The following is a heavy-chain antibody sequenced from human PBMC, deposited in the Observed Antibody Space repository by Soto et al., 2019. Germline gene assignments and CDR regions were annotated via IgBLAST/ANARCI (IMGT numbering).Heavy chain of an antibody. CDR2: ISYDGSNK. CDR1: GFTFSSYG. D-gene: IGHD3-22*01. J-gene: IGHJ4*02. CDR3: ARASYFDSSGYFES. Sequence: GGSLRLSCAASGFTFSSYGMHWVRQAPGKGLEWVAVISYDGSNKYYADSVKGRFTISRDNSKNTLYLQMNSLRAEDTAVYYCARASYFDSSGYFESWGQGTLVSVSS. V-gene: IGHV3-30*03.